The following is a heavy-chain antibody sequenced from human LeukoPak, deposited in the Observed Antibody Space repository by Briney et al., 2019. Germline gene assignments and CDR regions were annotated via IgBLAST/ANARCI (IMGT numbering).Heavy chain of an antibody. CDR1: GGSISSYY. Sequence: SETLSLTCTVSGGSISSYYWSWIRKPPGKGLGGMGYIYYSGSTNYNPSLKSRVTISVDTSKNQFSLKLSSVTAADTAVYYCARTVVWFGEYYFDYWGQGTLVTVSS. J-gene: IGHJ4*02. D-gene: IGHD3-10*01. CDR3: ARTVVWFGEYYFDY. CDR2: IYYSGST. V-gene: IGHV4-59*01.